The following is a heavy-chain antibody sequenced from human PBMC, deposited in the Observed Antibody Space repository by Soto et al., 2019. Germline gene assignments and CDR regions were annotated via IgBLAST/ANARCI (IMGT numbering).Heavy chain of an antibody. CDR1: GYTFTGYY. CDR2: INPNSGGT. V-gene: IGHV1-2*04. Sequence: QVQLVQSGAEVKKPGASVKVSCKASGYTFTGYYMHWVRQAPGQGLEWMGWINPNSGGTNYAQKCQGWVTMTRDTSISTAYMELSRLRSDDTAVYYCARGGRIVVVVAATLRWFDPWGQGTLVTVSS. D-gene: IGHD2-15*01. J-gene: IGHJ5*02. CDR3: ARGGRIVVVVAATLRWFDP.